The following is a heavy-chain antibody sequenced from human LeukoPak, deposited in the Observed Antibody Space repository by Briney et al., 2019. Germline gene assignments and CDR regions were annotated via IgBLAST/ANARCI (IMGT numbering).Heavy chain of an antibody. Sequence: GGSLRLSCAASGFTFSAYHINWVRQAPGKGLEWISYISTTGTTIHYADSVKGRFAISRDNAKSSLYLQMNSLRDEDTAVYYCSTLTSRGLSDSWGQGTLVTVSS. CDR3: STLTSRGLSDS. CDR1: GFTFSAYH. J-gene: IGHJ4*02. D-gene: IGHD4-11*01. V-gene: IGHV3-48*02. CDR2: ISTTGTTI.